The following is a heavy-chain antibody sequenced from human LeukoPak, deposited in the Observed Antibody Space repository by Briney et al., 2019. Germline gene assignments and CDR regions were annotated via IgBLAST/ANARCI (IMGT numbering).Heavy chain of an antibody. CDR3: ARMHGDPVDAFDI. J-gene: IGHJ3*02. CDR2: INPSGGST. Sequence: ASVKVSCKASGYTFTSYYMHWVRQAPGQGLEWMGIINPSGGSTSYAQKFQGRVTMTRDMSTSTVYMELSSLRSEDTAVCYCARMHGDPVDAFDIWGQGTMVTVSS. CDR1: GYTFTSYY. V-gene: IGHV1-46*01. D-gene: IGHD4-17*01.